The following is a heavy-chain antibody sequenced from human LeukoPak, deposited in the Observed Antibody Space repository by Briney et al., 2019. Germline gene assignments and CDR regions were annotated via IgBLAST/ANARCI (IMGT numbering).Heavy chain of an antibody. J-gene: IGHJ6*03. CDR3: ARGIHSSSWYAYYYYYMDV. V-gene: IGHV3-7*04. D-gene: IGHD6-13*01. CDR1: GFTFSSYW. CDR2: IKQDGSEK. Sequence: GGSLRLSCAASGFTFSSYWMSWVRQAPRKGLEGGANIKQDGSEKYYVDSVKGRFTISRDNAKNSLYLQMNSLRAEDTAVYYCARGIHSSSWYAYYYYYMDVWGKGTTVTVSS.